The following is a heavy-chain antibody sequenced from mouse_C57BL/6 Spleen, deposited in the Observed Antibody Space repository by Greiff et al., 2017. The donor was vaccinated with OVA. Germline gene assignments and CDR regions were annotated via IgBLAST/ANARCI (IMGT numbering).Heavy chain of an antibody. CDR2: INYDGSST. CDR3: ARRSNWDVYWYFDV. CDR1: GFTFSDYY. Sequence: EVQRVESEGGLVQPGSSMKLSCTASGFTFSDYYMAWVRQVPEKGLEWVANINYDGSSTYYLDSLKSRFIISRDNAKNSLYLQMSSLKSEDTATYYCARRSNWDVYWYFDVWGTGTTVTVSS. D-gene: IGHD4-1*01. V-gene: IGHV5-16*01. J-gene: IGHJ1*03.